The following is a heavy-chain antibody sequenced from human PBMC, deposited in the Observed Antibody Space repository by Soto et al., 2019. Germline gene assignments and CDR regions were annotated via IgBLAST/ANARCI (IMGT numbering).Heavy chain of an antibody. CDR2: IYWNDDK. CDR1: GFSLSTSGVG. D-gene: IGHD3-22*01. Sequence: SGPTLVKPTQTLTLTCTFSGFSLSTSGVGVGWIRQPPGKALEWLALIYWNDDKRYSPSLKSRLTITKDTSKNQVVLTMTNMDPVDTATYYCAHSSGDSSGWDYYYYGMDVWGQGTTVTVSS. J-gene: IGHJ6*02. CDR3: AHSSGDSSGWDYYYYGMDV. V-gene: IGHV2-5*01.